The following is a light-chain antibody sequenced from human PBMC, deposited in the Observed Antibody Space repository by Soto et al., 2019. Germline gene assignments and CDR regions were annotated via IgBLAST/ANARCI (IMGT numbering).Light chain of an antibody. V-gene: IGKV4-1*01. CDR3: QQYYSNALT. Sequence: DIVMTQSPDSLAVSLGERATINCKSSQSVLYSSNNKNYLAWYQQKPGQPPKLLICWASTRESGVPDRFSGSGSGTDFTLTISSLQAEDVAVYYCQQYYSNALTFGGGTKVEIK. J-gene: IGKJ4*01. CDR2: WAS. CDR1: QSVLYSSNNKNY.